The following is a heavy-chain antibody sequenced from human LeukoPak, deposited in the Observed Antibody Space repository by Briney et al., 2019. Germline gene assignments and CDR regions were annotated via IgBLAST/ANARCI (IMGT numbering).Heavy chain of an antibody. J-gene: IGHJ4*02. CDR2: ISYDGSNR. Sequence: PGRSLRLSCAASGFTFDSYAIHWVRQAPGKGLEWVALISYDGSNRYYAESVKGRFTVSRDNSKNTLYLQMNSLRAEDTAVYYCARERYGDFGFDYWGQGTLVTVSS. CDR3: ARERYGDFGFDY. CDR1: GFTFDSYA. V-gene: IGHV3-30-3*01. D-gene: IGHD4-17*01.